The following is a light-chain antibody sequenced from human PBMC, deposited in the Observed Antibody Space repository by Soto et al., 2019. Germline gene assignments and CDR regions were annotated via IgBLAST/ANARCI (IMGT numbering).Light chain of an antibody. CDR3: QHDNNWPPWT. CDR1: QSVSSN. V-gene: IGKV3-15*01. CDR2: GAS. Sequence: EIVMTQSPATLSVSPGERATLSCRASQSVSSNLAWYQQKPGQAPRLLIYGASTRATGIPARFSGSGSGTEFTLTICSLQSEDFAVHYCQHDNNWPPWTFGQGTKVEIK. J-gene: IGKJ1*01.